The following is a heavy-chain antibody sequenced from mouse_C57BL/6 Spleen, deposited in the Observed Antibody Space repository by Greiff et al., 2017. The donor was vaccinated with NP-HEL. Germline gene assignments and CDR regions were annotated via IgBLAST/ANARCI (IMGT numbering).Heavy chain of an antibody. CDR3: TREGRWYYAMDY. V-gene: IGHV5-9-1*02. Sequence: EVMLVESGEGLVKPGGSLKLSCAASGFTFSSYAMSWVRQTPEKRLEWVAYISSGGDYIYYADTVKGRFTISRDNARNTLYLQMSSLKSEDTAMYYCTREGRWYYAMDYWGQGTSVTVSS. D-gene: IGHD2-3*01. CDR1: GFTFSSYA. J-gene: IGHJ4*01. CDR2: ISSGGDYI.